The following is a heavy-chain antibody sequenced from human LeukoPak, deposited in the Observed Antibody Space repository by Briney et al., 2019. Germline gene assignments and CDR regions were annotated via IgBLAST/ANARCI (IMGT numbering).Heavy chain of an antibody. V-gene: IGHV1-8*01. J-gene: IGHJ2*01. CDR1: GYTFTSYD. D-gene: IGHD2-15*01. CDR2: MNPNSGNT. CDR3: AKEADIVSFDL. Sequence: ASVKVSCKASGYTFTSYDINWVRQATGQELEWMGWMNPNSGNTGYAQKFQDRVTMTSDTSISTAYMELSGLRSDDTAVYFCAKEADIVSFDLWGRGTLVTVSS.